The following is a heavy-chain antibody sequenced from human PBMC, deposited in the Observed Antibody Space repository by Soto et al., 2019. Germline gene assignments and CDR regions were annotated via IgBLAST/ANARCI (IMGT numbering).Heavy chain of an antibody. Sequence: GGSLRLSCAASGFTFSSYAMSWVRQAPGKGLEWVSAISGSGGSTYYADSVKGRFTISRDNSKNTLYLQVNSLRAEDTAVYYCAKASLRFLEWLLLSGFDYWGQGTLVTVSS. CDR2: ISGSGGST. CDR1: GFTFSSYA. CDR3: AKASLRFLEWLLLSGFDY. J-gene: IGHJ4*02. D-gene: IGHD3-3*01. V-gene: IGHV3-23*01.